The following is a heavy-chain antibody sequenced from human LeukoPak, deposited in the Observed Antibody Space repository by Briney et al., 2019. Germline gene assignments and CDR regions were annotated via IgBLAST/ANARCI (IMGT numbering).Heavy chain of an antibody. V-gene: IGHV3-23*01. D-gene: IGHD1-1*01. CDR1: EFTLNNYG. CDR2: ISTSGGNT. J-gene: IGHJ4*02. Sequence: PGGSLRLSCAASEFTLNNYGMNWVRQAPGKGLEWVSAISTSGGNTYYADSVRGRFTISRDNSKNTLYLQMNTLRAEDTAVYYCAATKQARRYFDYWGQGTLVTVSS. CDR3: AATKQARRYFDY.